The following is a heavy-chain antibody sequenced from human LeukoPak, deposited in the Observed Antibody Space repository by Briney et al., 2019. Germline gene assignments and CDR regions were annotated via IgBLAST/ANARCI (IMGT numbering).Heavy chain of an antibody. V-gene: IGHV4-59*01. CDR1: GGSISSYY. D-gene: IGHD5-12*01. CDR3: ARDREDIVATIGGAFDI. J-gene: IGHJ3*02. CDR2: IYYSGST. Sequence: ASETLSLTCTVSGGSISSYYWSWIRQPPGKGLEWIGYIYYSGSTNYNPSLKSRVTISVDTSKNQFSLKLSSVTAADTAVYYCARDREDIVATIGGAFDIWGQGTMVTVSS.